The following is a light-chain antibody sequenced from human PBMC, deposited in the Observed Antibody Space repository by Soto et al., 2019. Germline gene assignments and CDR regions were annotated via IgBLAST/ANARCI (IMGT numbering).Light chain of an antibody. V-gene: IGKV1-17*01. J-gene: IGKJ3*01. CDR2: AAS. CDR3: LQHDAYPFT. CDR1: QAIRNT. Sequence: DIQMPQSPSSLSASVGDRVTITCRASQAIRNTLGWYQQKAGKAPKRLIYAASSLQSGVPSRFSGSGSVTEFTLTISSLQPEDFATYYCLQHDAYPFTFGPGTKVDIK.